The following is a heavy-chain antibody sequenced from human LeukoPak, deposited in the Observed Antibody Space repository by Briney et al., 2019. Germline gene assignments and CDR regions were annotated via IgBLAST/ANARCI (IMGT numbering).Heavy chain of an antibody. CDR1: GGTFSSYA. Sequence: ASVKVSCKASGGTFSSYAISWVRQAPGQGLEWMGTIIPILGIANYAQKFQGRVTITADKSTSTAYMELSSLRSEDTAVYYCARPSKGKDGYNWCAFDIWGQGTMVTVSS. V-gene: IGHV1-69*04. J-gene: IGHJ3*02. CDR3: ARPSKGKDGYNWCAFDI. D-gene: IGHD5-24*01. CDR2: IIPILGIA.